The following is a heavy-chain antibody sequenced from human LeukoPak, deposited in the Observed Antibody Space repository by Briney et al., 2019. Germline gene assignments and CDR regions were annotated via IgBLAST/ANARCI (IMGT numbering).Heavy chain of an antibody. CDR1: GFNFRGQA. J-gene: IGHJ4*02. CDR2: ISGRGETS. Sequence: GGSLRLSCAASGFNFRGQAMSWVRQGPGKGLEWVAGISGRGETSYYADSVQGRFNISRDNSKNTLFLQVNRLRAEDTAVYYCAKDVIRGTITYFESWGQGTPVAVSS. V-gene: IGHV3-23*01. D-gene: IGHD3-10*01. CDR3: AKDVIRGTITYFES.